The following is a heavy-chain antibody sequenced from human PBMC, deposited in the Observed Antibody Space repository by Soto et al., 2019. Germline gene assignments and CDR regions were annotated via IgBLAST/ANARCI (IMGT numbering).Heavy chain of an antibody. CDR3: AKMSSENYYDPVFS. D-gene: IGHD3-22*01. CDR1: GFTFSDYY. V-gene: IGHV3-11*01. Sequence: QVQLVESWGGLVQTSGSLRIACVASGFTFSDYYMSWVRQAPGKGLEWVSYISSSGNTIYYADSVKGRFTISRDNAKNSVYLQMNSLRAEDTDLYFCAKMSSENYYDPVFSWGQGTLVPVSS. J-gene: IGHJ4*02. CDR2: ISSSGNTI.